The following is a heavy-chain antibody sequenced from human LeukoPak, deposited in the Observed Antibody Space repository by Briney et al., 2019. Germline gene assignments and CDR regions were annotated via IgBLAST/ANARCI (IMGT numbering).Heavy chain of an antibody. CDR1: GGSISGFY. CDR2: MYYSGST. J-gene: IGHJ4*02. Sequence: SETLSLTCTVSGGSISGFYWSWIRQPPGKGLEWIGSMYYSGSTNYKPSLKSRVTISVDTSKNQFSLKLSSVTAADTAVYYCARRPNYGDYVQYYFDYWGQGTLVTVSS. V-gene: IGHV4-59*08. D-gene: IGHD4-17*01. CDR3: ARRPNYGDYVQYYFDY.